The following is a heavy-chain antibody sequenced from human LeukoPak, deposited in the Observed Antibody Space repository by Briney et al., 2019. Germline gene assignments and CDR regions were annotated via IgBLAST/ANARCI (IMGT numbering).Heavy chain of an antibody. CDR3: ARSIAAAGRGYYYYYYMDV. CDR2: INPNSGGT. CDR1: GYTFTGYY. Sequence: GASVKVSCKASGYTFTGYYMHWVRQAPGQGLEWMGWINPNSGGTNYAQKFQGRVTMTRDTSISTAYMELSRLRSDDTAVYYCARSIAAAGRGYYYYYYMDVWGKGTTVTVSS. V-gene: IGHV1-2*02. D-gene: IGHD6-13*01. J-gene: IGHJ6*03.